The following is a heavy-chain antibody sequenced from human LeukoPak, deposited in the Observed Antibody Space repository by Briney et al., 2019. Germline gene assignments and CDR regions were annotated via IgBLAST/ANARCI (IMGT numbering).Heavy chain of an antibody. CDR2: INHSGST. CDR1: GGSFSGYY. D-gene: IGHD3-10*01. V-gene: IGHV4-34*01. CDR3: ARGPNPWFVEPYLRYYFDY. Sequence: SETLSLTCAVYGGSFSGYYWSWIRQPPGKGLEWIGEINHSGSTNYNPSLKSRVTISVDTSKNQFSLKLSSVTAADTAVYYCARGPNPWFVEPYLRYYFDYWGQGTLVTVSS. J-gene: IGHJ4*02.